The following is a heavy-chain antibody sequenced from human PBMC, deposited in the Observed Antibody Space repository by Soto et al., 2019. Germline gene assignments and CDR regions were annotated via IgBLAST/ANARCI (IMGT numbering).Heavy chain of an antibody. V-gene: IGHV3-23*01. CDR1: GFTFSSYA. J-gene: IGHJ6*02. CDR2: ISGSGGST. CDR3: AKHQLVLYYYGMDV. Sequence: HPGGSLRLSCAASGFTFSSYAMSWVRQAPGKGLEWVSAISGSGGSTYYADSVKGRFTISRDNSKNTLYLQMNSLRAEDTAVYYCAKHQLVLYYYGMDVWGQGTTVTVSS. D-gene: IGHD6-6*01.